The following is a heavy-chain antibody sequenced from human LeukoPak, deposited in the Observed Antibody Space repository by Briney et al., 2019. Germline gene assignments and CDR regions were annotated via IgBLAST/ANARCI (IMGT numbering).Heavy chain of an antibody. J-gene: IGHJ4*02. CDR3: ARAGDTAMVDY. Sequence: SETLSLTCTVSGGSISSGDYYWSWIRQPPGKGLEWIGYIYYSGSTYYNPSLKSRVTISVDTSKNQFSLKLSSVTAAGTAVYYCARAGDTAMVDYWGQGTLVTVSS. CDR1: GGSISSGDYY. V-gene: IGHV4-30-4*08. D-gene: IGHD5-18*01. CDR2: IYYSGST.